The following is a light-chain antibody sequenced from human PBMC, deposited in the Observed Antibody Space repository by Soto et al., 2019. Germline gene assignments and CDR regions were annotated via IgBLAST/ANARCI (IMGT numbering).Light chain of an antibody. J-gene: IGLJ3*02. V-gene: IGLV2-14*01. CDR3: SSSTSSNTLV. CDR1: MNDFGSSDY. Sequence: QSLLTQPGSGSASPGRSITIFCTGGMNDFGSSDYVSLYQQHPGKAPKFISYVVSNRPSGTPDRFSGSKSGNTASLTFSGLHAGDEADYYCSSSTSSNTLVFSGGTK. CDR2: VVS.